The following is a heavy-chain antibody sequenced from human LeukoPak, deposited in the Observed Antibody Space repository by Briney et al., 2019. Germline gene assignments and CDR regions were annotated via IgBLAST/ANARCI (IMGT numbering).Heavy chain of an antibody. CDR2: IDDGGDT. V-gene: IGHV4-34*01. CDR1: SGSFSDYF. CDR3: ARFSRITWGDWGDAFDI. J-gene: IGHJ3*02. Sequence: SETLSLTCSVYSGSFSDYFWSWIRQSPGKGLEWIGEIDDGGDTNYTPSLMSRVIVSMEKSKKQFSLVMRSVAAADTAVYYCARFSRITWGDWGDAFDIWGQGTTVIVSS. D-gene: IGHD2-21*02.